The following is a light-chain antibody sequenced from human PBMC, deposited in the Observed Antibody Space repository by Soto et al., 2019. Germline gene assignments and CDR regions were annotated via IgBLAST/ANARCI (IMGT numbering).Light chain of an antibody. Sequence: IVLTQSPGTLSLSPGERATLSCRASQSVSSSYVAWYQQKPGQAPRLLIYGASSRATGIPDRFSGSGSGTDFTLTISRLEPEDFAVYYCQQYGSSPLVTFGQGTKLEIK. J-gene: IGKJ2*01. CDR2: GAS. CDR3: QQYGSSPLVT. V-gene: IGKV3-20*01. CDR1: QSVSSSY.